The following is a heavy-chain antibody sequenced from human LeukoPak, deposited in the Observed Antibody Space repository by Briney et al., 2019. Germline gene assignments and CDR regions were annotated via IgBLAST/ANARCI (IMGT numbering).Heavy chain of an antibody. CDR2: IYYSGST. CDR1: GGSISGSTYY. J-gene: IGHJ4*02. Sequence: SETLSLTCTVSGGSISGSTYYWGWIRQTPGKGLEWIGSIYYSGSTYYNPSLKSRVTISVDTSKNQFSLKLSSVTAADTAVYFCARWGSGTSPFDDWGQGTLVTVSS. D-gene: IGHD3-16*01. CDR3: ARWGSGTSPFDD. V-gene: IGHV4-39*07.